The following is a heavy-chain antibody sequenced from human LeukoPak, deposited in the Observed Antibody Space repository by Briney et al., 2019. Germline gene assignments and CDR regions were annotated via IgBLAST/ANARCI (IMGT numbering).Heavy chain of an antibody. CDR1: GGSISSYY. CDR3: ASASIAASSGFDY. D-gene: IGHD6-6*01. J-gene: IGHJ4*02. V-gene: IGHV4-4*09. CDR2: IYTSGST. Sequence: SETLSLTCTVSGGSISSYYGSWIRQPPGKGLEWIGYIYTSGSTNYNPSLKSRVTISVDTSKNQFSLKLSSVTAADTAVYYCASASIAASSGFDYWGQGTLVTVSS.